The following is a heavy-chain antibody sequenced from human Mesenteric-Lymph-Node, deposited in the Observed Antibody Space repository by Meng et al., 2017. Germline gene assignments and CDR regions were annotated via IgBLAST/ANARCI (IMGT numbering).Heavy chain of an antibody. Sequence: GGSLRLSCAASGFSVSSYYMSWVRQAPGKGLEWVAVIWYDGSNKYYADSVKGRFTISRDNSKNTLYLQMNSLRAEDTAVYYCARVTVRGDFDYWGQGTLVTVSS. J-gene: IGHJ4*02. CDR2: IWYDGSNK. CDR1: GFSVSSYY. V-gene: IGHV3-33*08. CDR3: ARVTVRGDFDY. D-gene: IGHD3-10*01.